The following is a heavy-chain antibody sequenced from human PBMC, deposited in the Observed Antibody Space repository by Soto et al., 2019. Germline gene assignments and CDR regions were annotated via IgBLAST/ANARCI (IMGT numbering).Heavy chain of an antibody. J-gene: IGHJ5*02. CDR1: GFTFSNYG. V-gene: IGHV3-30*18. CDR2: ISYDGSNK. D-gene: IGHD3-3*01. Sequence: PGGSLRLSCAASGFTFSNYGMHWVRQAPGKGLEWVAVISYDGSNKEYADSVKGRFTISRDNSKNTLYLQMNSLRVEDTAVYYCAKGLYDFWSGPRPGGFDPWGQGTLVTVSS. CDR3: AKGLYDFWSGPRPGGFDP.